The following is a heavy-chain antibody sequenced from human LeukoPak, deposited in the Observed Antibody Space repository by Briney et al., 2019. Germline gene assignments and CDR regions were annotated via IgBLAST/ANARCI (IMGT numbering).Heavy chain of an antibody. Sequence: GGSLRLSCAASGFTFSSYAMSWVRQAPGKGLEWASAISGSGGSTYYADSVKGRSTISRDNSKNTLYLQMNSLRAEDTAVYYCAKVAGGGFDWFYYFDYWGQGTLVTVSS. V-gene: IGHV3-23*01. D-gene: IGHD3-9*01. CDR2: ISGSGGST. CDR3: AKVAGGGFDWFYYFDY. CDR1: GFTFSSYA. J-gene: IGHJ4*02.